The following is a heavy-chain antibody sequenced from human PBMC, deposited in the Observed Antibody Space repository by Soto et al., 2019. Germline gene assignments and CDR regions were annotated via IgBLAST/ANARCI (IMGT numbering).Heavy chain of an antibody. CDR3: ARGGESLAADYLRSPRSNYYYYMDV. Sequence: GGSLRLSCAASEFAFSSHAMHWVRQAPGKGLEWVAVIWHDGSVKYFADSVKGLFTISRDNSKNTLYLEMSSLRDEDTAVYYCARGGESLAADYLRSPRSNYYYYMDVWGKGTTVTVSS. J-gene: IGHJ6*03. CDR2: IWHDGSVK. CDR1: EFAFSSHA. V-gene: IGHV3-33*01. D-gene: IGHD6-13*01.